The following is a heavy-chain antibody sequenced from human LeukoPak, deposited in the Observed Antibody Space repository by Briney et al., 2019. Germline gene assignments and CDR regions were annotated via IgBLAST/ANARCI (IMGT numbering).Heavy chain of an antibody. CDR2: IYGGGST. V-gene: IGHV3-66*01. Sequence: GGSLRLSCAASGLTVSGTYMSWVRQAPGKGLEWVSVIYGGGSTYYADSVKGRFTISRDNSKNTLYLQMNSLRAEDTAVYYCARDRYYYDSSGYIRGISFDYWGQGTLVTVS. D-gene: IGHD3-22*01. CDR3: ARDRYYYDSSGYIRGISFDY. CDR1: GLTVSGTY. J-gene: IGHJ4*02.